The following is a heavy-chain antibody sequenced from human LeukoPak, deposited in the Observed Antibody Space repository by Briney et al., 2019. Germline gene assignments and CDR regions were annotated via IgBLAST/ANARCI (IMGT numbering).Heavy chain of an antibody. CDR2: IKQDGSDK. CDR1: GFSFSTYT. D-gene: IGHD3-22*01. J-gene: IGHJ4*02. V-gene: IGHV3-7*04. CDR3: ARDPYDSSWGLCYFDY. Sequence: GGSLRLSCAASGFSFSTYTMNWVRQAPGKGLEWVANIKQDGSDKYYVDSVKGRFTISRDNAKNSLYLQMDSLRAEDTAVYYCARDPYDSSWGLCYFDYWGQGNLVTVSS.